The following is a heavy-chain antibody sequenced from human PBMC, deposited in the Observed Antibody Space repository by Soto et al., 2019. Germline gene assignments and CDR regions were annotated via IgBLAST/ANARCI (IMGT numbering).Heavy chain of an antibody. CDR1: GFTFSNYW. CDR2: IKEDGSEK. CDR3: ARALVHGGDF. J-gene: IGHJ4*02. D-gene: IGHD3-10*01. Sequence: PGGSLRLSCAASGFTFSNYWMTWIRQAPGKGLEWVANIKEDGSEKYYVDSVKGRFTISRDNAKNSLHLQMNSLRAEDTAVYYCARALVHGGDFWGQGTLVTVSS. V-gene: IGHV3-7*01.